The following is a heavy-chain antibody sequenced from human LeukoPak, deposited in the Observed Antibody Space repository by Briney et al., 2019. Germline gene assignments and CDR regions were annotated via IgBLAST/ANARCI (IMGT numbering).Heavy chain of an antibody. Sequence: SETLSLTCTVSGGSISSGGYYWSWIRQHPGKGLEWIGYIYYSGSTYYNPSLKSRVTISVDTSKNQFSLKLSSVTAADTAVYYRGGSVFGVVANREYYFDYWGQGTLVTVSS. D-gene: IGHD3-3*01. CDR2: IYYSGST. CDR3: GGSVFGVVANREYYFDY. J-gene: IGHJ4*02. V-gene: IGHV4-31*03. CDR1: GGSISSGGYY.